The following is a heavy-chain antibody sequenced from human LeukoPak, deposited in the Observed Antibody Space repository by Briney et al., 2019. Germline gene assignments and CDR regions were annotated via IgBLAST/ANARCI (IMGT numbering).Heavy chain of an antibody. CDR3: ARGGHCSGGSCYRGFDP. CDR1: GGSFSGYY. CDR2: INHSGST. Sequence: PSETLSLTCAVYGGSFSGYYWSWIRQPPGKGLEWIGEINHSGSTNYNPSLKSRVTISVDTPKNQFSQKLSSVTAADTAVYYCARGGHCSGGSCYRGFDPWGQGTLVTVSS. V-gene: IGHV4-34*01. D-gene: IGHD2-15*01. J-gene: IGHJ5*02.